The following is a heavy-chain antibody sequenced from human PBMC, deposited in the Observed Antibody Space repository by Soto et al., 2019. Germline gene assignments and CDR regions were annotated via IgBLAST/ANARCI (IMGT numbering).Heavy chain of an antibody. Sequence: GGSLRLSCAASGFTFSSYAMSWVRQAPGKGLEWVSSISGSGGSTYYADSVKGRFTISRDNAKNSLFLQMNSLRVEDTAVYYCARDKDWAFDYWGQGTLVTVSS. CDR1: GFTFSSYA. CDR3: ARDKDWAFDY. CDR2: ISGSGGST. D-gene: IGHD3-9*01. J-gene: IGHJ4*02. V-gene: IGHV3-23*01.